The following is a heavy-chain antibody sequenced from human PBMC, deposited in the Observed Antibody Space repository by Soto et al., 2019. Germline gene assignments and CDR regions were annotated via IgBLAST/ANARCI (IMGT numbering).Heavy chain of an antibody. CDR1: GGTFSSYA. D-gene: IGHD6-13*01. CDR3: AREDGVTAAGTGQDYYYYGMDV. Sequence: SVKVSCKASGGTFSSYAISWVRQAPGQGLEWMGGVIPIFGTANYAQKFQGRVTITADESTSTAYMELSSLRSEDTAVYYCAREDGVTAAGTGQDYYYYGMDVWGQGTTVTVSS. V-gene: IGHV1-69*13. CDR2: VIPIFGTA. J-gene: IGHJ6*02.